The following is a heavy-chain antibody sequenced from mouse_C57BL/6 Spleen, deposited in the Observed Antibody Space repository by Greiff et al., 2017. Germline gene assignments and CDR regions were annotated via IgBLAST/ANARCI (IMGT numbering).Heavy chain of an antibody. CDR2: FYPGGGSI. D-gene: IGHD1-1*01. CDR1: GYTFTEYT. J-gene: IGHJ4*01. CDR3: ARHGPDYYGSSYYAMDY. Sequence: VQLQQSGAELVKPGASVKLSCKASGYTFTEYTIHWVKQRSGQGLEWIGWFYPGGGSIKYNEKFKDKATLTADKSSSTVYMALSRLTSEDSAVXFCARHGPDYYGSSYYAMDYWGQGTSVTVSS. V-gene: IGHV1-62-2*01.